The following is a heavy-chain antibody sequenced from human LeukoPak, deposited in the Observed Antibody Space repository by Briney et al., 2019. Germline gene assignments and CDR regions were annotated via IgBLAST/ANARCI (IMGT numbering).Heavy chain of an antibody. CDR3: ARDRNDYGDSVDY. V-gene: IGHV3-30*02. CDR1: GFTFSSYG. D-gene: IGHD4-17*01. Sequence: PGGSLRLSCAASGFTFSSYGMHWVRQAPGKGLEWVAFIRYDGSNKYYADSVKGRFTISRDNSKNTLYLQMNSLRAEDTAVYYCARDRNDYGDSVDYWGQGTLVTVSS. CDR2: IRYDGSNK. J-gene: IGHJ4*02.